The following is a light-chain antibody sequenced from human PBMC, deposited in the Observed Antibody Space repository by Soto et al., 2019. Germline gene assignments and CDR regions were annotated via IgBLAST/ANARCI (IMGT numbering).Light chain of an antibody. V-gene: IGLV2-14*01. CDR3: SSYTSSSTLLYV. J-gene: IGLJ1*01. CDR2: EVS. Sequence: QSVLTQPASVSGSPGQSITISCTGTSSDDGGYIYVSWYQQHPGKAPKLMIYEVSNRPSGVSNRFSGSKSGNTASLTISGLQAEDEADYYCSSYTSSSTLLYVFGTGTKLTVL. CDR1: SSDDGGYIY.